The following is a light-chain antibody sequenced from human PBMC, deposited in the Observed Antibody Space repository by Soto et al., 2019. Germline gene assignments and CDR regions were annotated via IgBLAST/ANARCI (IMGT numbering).Light chain of an antibody. CDR3: LLYYGGDHLV. V-gene: IGLV7-43*01. Sequence: QAVVTQEPSLTVSPGGTVTLTCASSTGAVTTGNYPSWFQQKPGQAPTTLIYTTNSRHSWTPARFSGSLLGGKAALTLSGVQPEDEADYYCLLYYGGDHLVFGGGTKLTVL. CDR1: TGAVTTGNY. CDR2: TTN. J-gene: IGLJ2*01.